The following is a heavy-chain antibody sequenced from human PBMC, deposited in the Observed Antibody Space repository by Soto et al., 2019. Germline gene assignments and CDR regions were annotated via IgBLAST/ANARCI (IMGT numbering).Heavy chain of an antibody. CDR3: ARASQNYYGSGSYYPPVDY. D-gene: IGHD3-10*01. CDR2: IIPIFGTA. V-gene: IGHV1-69*13. CDR1: GGTFSSYA. Sequence: PSVKVSCKASGGTFSSYAISWVRQAPGQGLEWMGGIIPIFGTANYAQKFQGRVTITADESTSTAYMELSSLRSEDTAVYYCARASQNYYGSGSYYPPVDYWGQGTLVTVSS. J-gene: IGHJ4*02.